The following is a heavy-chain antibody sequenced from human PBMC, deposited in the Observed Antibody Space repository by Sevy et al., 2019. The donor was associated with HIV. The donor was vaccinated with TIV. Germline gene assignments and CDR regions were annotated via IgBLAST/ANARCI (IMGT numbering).Heavy chain of an antibody. CDR3: ARVGIFEGSESHFRFIDY. Sequence: GGSLRLSCAASGFTFSTYWMTWVRQAPGKGLEWVANINQDGSKKNYVDSMKGRFTISRDNAKNSLYLQMNSLRAEDTVVYYCARVGIFEGSESHFRFIDYWGQGILVTVSS. J-gene: IGHJ4*02. V-gene: IGHV3-7*01. CDR1: GFTFSTYW. D-gene: IGHD3-10*01. CDR2: INQDGSKK.